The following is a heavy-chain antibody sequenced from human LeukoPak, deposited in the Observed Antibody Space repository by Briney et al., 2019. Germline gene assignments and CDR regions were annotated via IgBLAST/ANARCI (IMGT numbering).Heavy chain of an antibody. D-gene: IGHD3-10*01. CDR3: ARGLLWFGQNWFDP. CDR2: IYHSGST. Sequence: SETLSLTCAVSGGSISSSNWWSWVRQPPGKGLEWIGEIYHSGSTNYNPSLKSRVTISVDKSKNQFSLKLSSVTAADTAVYYCARGLLWFGQNWFDPWGQGTLVTVSS. CDR1: GGSISSSNW. J-gene: IGHJ5*02. V-gene: IGHV4-4*02.